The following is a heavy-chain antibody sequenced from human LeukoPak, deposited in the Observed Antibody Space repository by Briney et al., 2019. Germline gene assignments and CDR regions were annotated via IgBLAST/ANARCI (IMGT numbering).Heavy chain of an antibody. Sequence: SETLSLTCTVSGRSISSYYWSWIRQPPGKGLEWIGSIYYSGNTYYNASLKSQVSISIDTSKNQFSLRLTSVTAADTAVYYCARQTGSGLFILPGGQGTLVTVSS. D-gene: IGHD3/OR15-3a*01. CDR2: IYYSGNT. CDR1: GRSISSYY. CDR3: ARQTGSGLFILP. J-gene: IGHJ4*02. V-gene: IGHV4-59*04.